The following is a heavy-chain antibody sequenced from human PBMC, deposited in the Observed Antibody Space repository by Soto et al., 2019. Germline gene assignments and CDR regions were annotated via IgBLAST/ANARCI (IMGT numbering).Heavy chain of an antibody. V-gene: IGHV3-23*01. CDR1: GFTFSSYA. CDR2: ISGSGGST. CDR3: ASTIVLVPAAMS. Sequence: GGSLRLSCAASGFTFSSYAMSWVRQAPGKGLEWVSAISGSGGSTYYADSVKGRFTISRDNSKNTLYLQMNSLRAEDTAVYYCASTIVLVPAAMSWGQGTLVTVSS. D-gene: IGHD2-2*01. J-gene: IGHJ4*02.